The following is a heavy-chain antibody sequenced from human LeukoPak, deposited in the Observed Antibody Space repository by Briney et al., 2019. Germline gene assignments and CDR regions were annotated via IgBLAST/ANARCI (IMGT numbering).Heavy chain of an antibody. J-gene: IGHJ4*02. D-gene: IGHD6-13*01. V-gene: IGHV3-48*03. CDR3: ARGGGAAAGTRIDY. CDR2: ISDSGSII. Sequence: GGSLRLSCAASGFTFSSYEMNWVRQAPGKGLEWVSNISDSGSIIYYADSVKGRFTVSRDNARKSLYLQMSSLRAEDTAVYYCARGGGAAAGTRIDYWGQGTLVTVSS. CDR1: GFTFSSYE.